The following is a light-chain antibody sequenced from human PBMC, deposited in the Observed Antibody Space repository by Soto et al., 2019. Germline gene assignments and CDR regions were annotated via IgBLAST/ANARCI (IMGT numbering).Light chain of an antibody. J-gene: IGLJ2*01. CDR1: SSDVGAYDF. Sequence: QSVLTQPPSASGSPGQSVTISCTGTSSDVGAYDFVSWYQQHPGKAPEVIIYEVIKRPSGVPDRFSGSKSGNTASLTVSRLQAEDEADYYCSSYAGNNILVFGGGTKLTVL. CDR2: EVI. CDR3: SSYAGNNILV. V-gene: IGLV2-8*01.